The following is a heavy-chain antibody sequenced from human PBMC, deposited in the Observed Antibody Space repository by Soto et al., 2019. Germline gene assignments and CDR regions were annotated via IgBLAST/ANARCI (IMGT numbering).Heavy chain of an antibody. CDR2: IYYRGST. CDR1: GGSVSSGHYY. CDR3: ARASGDSSGYSFDY. D-gene: IGHD3-22*01. J-gene: IGHJ4*02. V-gene: IGHV4-30-4*08. Sequence: QVQLQESGPGLVKPSQTLSLTCSVSGGSVSSGHYYWSWIRQPPGKGLEWVGYIYYRGSTYYNPSLMSRVTISLDTSKKQFSLKLSSATAADTAVYFCARASGDSSGYSFDYWGQGTLVTVSS.